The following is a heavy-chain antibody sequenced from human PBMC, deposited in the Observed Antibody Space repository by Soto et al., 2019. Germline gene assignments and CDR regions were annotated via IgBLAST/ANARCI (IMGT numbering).Heavy chain of an antibody. CDR1: GFTFSSYG. CDR2: ISYDGSNK. Sequence: QVQLVESGGGVVQPGRSLRLSCAASGFTFSSYGMHWVRQAPGKGLEWVAVISYDGSNKYYADSVKGRFTFSRDNSKNTLYLQMNSLRAEDTAVYYCAKDLVVIRPFYGMDVWGQGTTVTVSS. D-gene: IGHD3-3*01. J-gene: IGHJ6*02. CDR3: AKDLVVIRPFYGMDV. V-gene: IGHV3-30*18.